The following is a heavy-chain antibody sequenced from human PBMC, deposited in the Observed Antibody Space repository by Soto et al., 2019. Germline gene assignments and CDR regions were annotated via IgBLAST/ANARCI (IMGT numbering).Heavy chain of an antibody. CDR2: IYYSGST. CDR3: ARLEGSGWYSNWFDP. V-gene: IGHV4-39*01. CDR1: GGSISSSSYY. J-gene: IGHJ5*02. D-gene: IGHD6-19*01. Sequence: PSETLSLTCTVSGGSISSSSYYWGWIRPPPGKGLEWIGSIYYSGSTYYNPSLKSRVTISVDTSKNQFSLKLSSVTAADTAVYYCARLEGSGWYSNWFDPWGQGTLVTVSS.